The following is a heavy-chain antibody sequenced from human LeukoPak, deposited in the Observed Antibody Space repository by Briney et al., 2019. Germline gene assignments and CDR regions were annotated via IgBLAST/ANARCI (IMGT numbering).Heavy chain of an antibody. V-gene: IGHV4-39*01. CDR3: ARGKQLALYYFDY. CDR2: IYYSGST. Sequence: SETLSLTCTVSGGSISSGSYYWGWIRQPPGKGLEWIGSIYYSGSTYYNPSLKSRVTISVDTSKNQFSLKLSSVTAADTAVYNCARGKQLALYYFDYWGQGTLVTVSS. D-gene: IGHD6-13*01. CDR1: GGSISSGSYY. J-gene: IGHJ4*02.